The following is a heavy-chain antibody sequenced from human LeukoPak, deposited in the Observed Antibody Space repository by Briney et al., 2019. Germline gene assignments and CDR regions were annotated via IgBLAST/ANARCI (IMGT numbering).Heavy chain of an antibody. V-gene: IGHV4-61*01. Sequence: KPSETLSLTCTVSGGSFSSGSYYWSWIRQPPGKGLEWIGYIHYSGSTNYNPSLKSRVTISVYTSKNQFSLKLSSVTAAHTAVYYCARLNSGYDIRFDYWGQGTLVTVSS. CDR2: IHYSGST. D-gene: IGHD5-12*01. CDR3: ARLNSGYDIRFDY. J-gene: IGHJ4*02. CDR1: GGSFSSGSYY.